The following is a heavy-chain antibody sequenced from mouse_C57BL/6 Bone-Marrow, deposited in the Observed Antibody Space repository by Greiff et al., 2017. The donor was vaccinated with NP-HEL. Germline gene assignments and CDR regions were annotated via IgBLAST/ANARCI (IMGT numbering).Heavy chain of an antibody. J-gene: IGHJ2*01. D-gene: IGHD2-2*01. CDR2: ISSGSSTL. CDR3: AKAPSSYGYDGVDY. CDR1: GFTFSDYG. Sequence: EVKLMESGGGLVKPGGSLKLSCAASGFTFSDYGMHWVRQAPEKGLEWVAYISSGSSTLYYADTVKGRFTIARDNAKNTLFLQRTSLRSEDTAMYYCAKAPSSYGYDGVDYWGQGTTLTVSS. V-gene: IGHV5-17*01.